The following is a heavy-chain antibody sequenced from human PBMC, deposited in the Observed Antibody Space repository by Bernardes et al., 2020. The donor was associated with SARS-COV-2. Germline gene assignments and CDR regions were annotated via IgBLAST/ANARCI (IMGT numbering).Heavy chain of an antibody. D-gene: IGHD5-12*01. CDR3: ARGSGAGSAYGKYYYYYYGMDV. V-gene: IGHV4-59*01. Sequence: LSLTCSVSGGSISSYYWSWIRQPPGKGLEWIGYIYYSGSTNYNPSLKSRVTISVDTSKNQFSLKLSSVTAADTAVYYCARGSGAGSAYGKYYYYYYGMDVWGQGTTVTVSS. J-gene: IGHJ6*02. CDR1: GGSISSYY. CDR2: IYYSGST.